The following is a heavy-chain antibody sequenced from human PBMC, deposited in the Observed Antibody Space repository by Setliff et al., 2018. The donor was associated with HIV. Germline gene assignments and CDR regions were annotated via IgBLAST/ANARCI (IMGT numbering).Heavy chain of an antibody. CDR2: INANSGSP. CDR3: ARGLYGDYGGDLNWLDP. Sequence: AASVKVSCKTSGYNFENYAINWVRQAPGQGLEWMGWINANSGSPTYAQAFTGRFLFSVDTVVATAYLQINNLKTEDTAVYYCARGLYGDYGGDLNWLDPWGHGTRVTVSS. V-gene: IGHV7-4-1*02. J-gene: IGHJ5*02. CDR1: GYNFENYA. D-gene: IGHD4-17*01.